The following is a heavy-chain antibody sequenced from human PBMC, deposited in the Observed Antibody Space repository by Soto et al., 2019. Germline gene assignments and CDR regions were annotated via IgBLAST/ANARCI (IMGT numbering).Heavy chain of an antibody. Sequence: SGPTLVNPTQTLTLTCTFSGFSLNTSGMCVSWIRQPPGKALEWLALIDWDDDKYYSTSLGTRLTISKDTSKNQVGLTMTNMEPVDTATYFFAWIRVVGFETPMVTSFDYWGPGTLVTVSS. D-gene: IGHD5-18*01. V-gene: IGHV2-70*01. J-gene: IGHJ4*02. CDR2: IDWDDDK. CDR3: AWIRVVGFETPMVTSFDY. CDR1: GFSLNTSGMC.